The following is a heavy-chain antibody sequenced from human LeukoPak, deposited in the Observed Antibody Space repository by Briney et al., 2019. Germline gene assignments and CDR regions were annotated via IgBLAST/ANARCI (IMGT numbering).Heavy chain of an antibody. V-gene: IGHV4-31*03. D-gene: IGHD3-9*01. Sequence: SETLSLTCTVSAGSISSGGYYWSWIRQHPGKGLEWIGYIYYSGSTYYNPSLKSRVTISVDTSKNQFSLKLSSVTAADTAVYYCARVHPRSFDYDILTGPSRVEFDPWGQGTLVTVSS. CDR1: AGSISSGGYY. CDR2: IYYSGST. CDR3: ARVHPRSFDYDILTGPSRVEFDP. J-gene: IGHJ5*02.